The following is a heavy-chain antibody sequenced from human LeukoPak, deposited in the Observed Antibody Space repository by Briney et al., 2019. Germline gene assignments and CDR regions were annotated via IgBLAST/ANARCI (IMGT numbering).Heavy chain of an antibody. J-gene: IGHJ4*02. CDR2: INPSGGST. CDR3: ARDSGFDSGYDPVYYFDH. CDR1: GYTFTSYY. D-gene: IGHD5-12*01. V-gene: IGHV1-46*01. Sequence: ASVKVSCKASGYTFTSYYMHWVRQAPGQGLEWMGIINPSGGSTSYAQKFQGRVTMTRDTSTSTVYMELSSLRSEDTAVYYCARDSGFDSGYDPVYYFDHWGQGTLVTVSS.